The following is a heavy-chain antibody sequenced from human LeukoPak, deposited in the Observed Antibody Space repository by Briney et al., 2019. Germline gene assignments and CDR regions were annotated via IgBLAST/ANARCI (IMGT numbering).Heavy chain of an antibody. D-gene: IGHD6-19*01. J-gene: IGHJ6*02. V-gene: IGHV1-8*02. CDR2: MNPNSGNT. Sequence: ASVKVSCKASGYTFTSYGINWVRQATGQGLEWMGWMNPNSGNTGYAQKFQGRVTMTRNTSISTAYMELSSLRSEDTAVYYCAREWLDFYYYYGMDVWGQGTTVTVSS. CDR1: GYTFTSYG. CDR3: AREWLDFYYYYGMDV.